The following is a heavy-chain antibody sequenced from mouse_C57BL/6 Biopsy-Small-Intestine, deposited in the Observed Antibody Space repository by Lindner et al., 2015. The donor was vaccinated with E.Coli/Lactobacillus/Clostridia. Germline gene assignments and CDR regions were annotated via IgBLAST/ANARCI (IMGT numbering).Heavy chain of an antibody. CDR2: INPGSGGT. J-gene: IGHJ1*03. V-gene: IGHV1-54*01. CDR3: ARETTVVADWYFDV. D-gene: IGHD1-1*01. Sequence: VQLQESGAELVRPGTSVKVSCKASGYAFTNYLIEWVKQRPGQGLEWIGVINPGSGGTNYNEKFKGKATLTADKSSSTAYMQLSSLTSEDSAVYFCARETTVVADWYFDVWGTGTTVTVSS. CDR1: GYAFTNYL.